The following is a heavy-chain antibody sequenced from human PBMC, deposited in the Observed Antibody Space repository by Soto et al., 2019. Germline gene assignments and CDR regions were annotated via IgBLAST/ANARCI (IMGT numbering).Heavy chain of an antibody. CDR1: GFTFSSYW. CDR3: ARDRIPDGENDY. V-gene: IGHV3-74*01. CDR2: INSDGSST. Sequence: EVQLVESGGGLVQPGGSLRLSCAASGFTFSSYWMHWVRQAPGKGLVWVSRINSDGSSTSYADSVKGRFTISRDNAKNALYMQMNSLRAEDTAVYYCARDRIPDGENDYWGQGTLVTVSS. J-gene: IGHJ4*02. D-gene: IGHD4-17*01.